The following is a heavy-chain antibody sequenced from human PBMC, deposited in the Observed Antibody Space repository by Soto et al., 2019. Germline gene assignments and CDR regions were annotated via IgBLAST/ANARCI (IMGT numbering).Heavy chain of an antibody. V-gene: IGHV3-30*18. Sequence: GGSLRLSCAASGFTFSSYGMHWVRQAPGKGLEWVAVISYDGSNKYYADSVKGRFTISRDNSKNTLYLQMNSLRAEDTAVYYCAKTLYSSGWYSEGDFDYWGQGTLVTVSS. CDR1: GFTFSSYG. D-gene: IGHD6-19*01. CDR2: ISYDGSNK. J-gene: IGHJ4*02. CDR3: AKTLYSSGWYSEGDFDY.